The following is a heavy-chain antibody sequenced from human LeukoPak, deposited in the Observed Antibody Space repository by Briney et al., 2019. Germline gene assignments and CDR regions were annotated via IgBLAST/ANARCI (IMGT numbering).Heavy chain of an antibody. CDR1: GGSINNYY. CDR3: ARDPYRGWFDP. D-gene: IGHD4-11*01. V-gene: IGHV4-59*01. J-gene: IGHJ5*02. Sequence: PSETLSLTCTVSGGSINNYYWNWIRQPPGKGLEWIGYISYSGSTKHNPSLKSRITISVDTSKNQFSLKLSSVTAADTAVYYCARDPYRGWFDPWGQGTLVTVSS. CDR2: ISYSGST.